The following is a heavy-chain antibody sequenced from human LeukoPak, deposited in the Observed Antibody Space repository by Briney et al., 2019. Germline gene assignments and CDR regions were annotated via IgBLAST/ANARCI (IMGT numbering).Heavy chain of an antibody. D-gene: IGHD6-13*01. J-gene: IGHJ6*02. CDR1: GFTFSSHG. CDR2: ISYDGSNK. Sequence: GGSLRLSCAASGFTFSSHGMHWVRQAPGKGLEWVAVISYDGSNKYYADSVKGRFTISRDNSKNTLYLQMNSLRAEDTAFYYCARWLRGIAEEDGMDVWGQGTTVTVSS. V-gene: IGHV3-30*03. CDR3: ARWLRGIAEEDGMDV.